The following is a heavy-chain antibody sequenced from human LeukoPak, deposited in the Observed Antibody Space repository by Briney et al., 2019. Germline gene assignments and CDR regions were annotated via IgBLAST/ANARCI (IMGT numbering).Heavy chain of an antibody. CDR2: ISGSGNVT. V-gene: IGHV3-23*01. CDR1: GFTLAKYA. CDR3: AKERAGAN. Sequence: PGGSLKLSCVGSGFTLAKYAMTWVREAPGKGLEWVSVISGSGNVTYYAESVKGRFTISRDNSKRTLYLQMDSLRADDTTIYYCAKERAGANWGQGTLGLVSS. J-gene: IGHJ4*02.